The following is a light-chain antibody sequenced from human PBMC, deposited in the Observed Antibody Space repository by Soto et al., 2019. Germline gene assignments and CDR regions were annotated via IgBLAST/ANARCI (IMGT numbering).Light chain of an antibody. CDR2: GAS. V-gene: IGKV3D-20*02. Sequence: EIVLTQAPGTLSLSPGERATLSCRASQSVSSSSLAWYQQKRGQAPRLLIYGASSRATGIPDRFSGSGSGTDFTLTISRLEPEDFAVYYCQQRSNWPPTFGQGTRLEIK. CDR1: QSVSSSS. J-gene: IGKJ5*01. CDR3: QQRSNWPPT.